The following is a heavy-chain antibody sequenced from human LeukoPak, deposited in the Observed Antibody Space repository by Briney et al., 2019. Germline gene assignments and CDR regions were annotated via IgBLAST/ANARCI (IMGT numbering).Heavy chain of an antibody. CDR1: GFTSSSYW. D-gene: IGHD3-22*01. CDR3: ARDPQFSYYDSVEAFDI. J-gene: IGHJ3*02. V-gene: IGHV3-74*01. CDR2: IDSDGSST. Sequence: GGSLRPSCAASGFTSSSYWMHGVRQAPRQGLVWVSHIDSDGSSTSYANSVKGGFTISRDNAKNTLYLQMNRLRAGDTAVCFCARDPQFSYYDSVEAFDIWGQGTMVTVSS.